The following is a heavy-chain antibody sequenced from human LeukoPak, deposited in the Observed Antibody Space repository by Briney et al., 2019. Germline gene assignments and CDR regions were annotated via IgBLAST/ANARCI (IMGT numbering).Heavy chain of an antibody. V-gene: IGHV4-30-2*01. Sequence: PSEILSLTCTVSGGSISSGGYYWSWIRQPPGKGLEWIGYIYHSGSTYYNPSLKSRVTISVDRSKNQFSLKLSSVTAADTAVYYCASTPMVRIDYWGQGTLVTVSS. CDR3: ASTPMVRIDY. J-gene: IGHJ4*02. CDR2: IYHSGST. D-gene: IGHD3-10*01. CDR1: GGSISSGGYY.